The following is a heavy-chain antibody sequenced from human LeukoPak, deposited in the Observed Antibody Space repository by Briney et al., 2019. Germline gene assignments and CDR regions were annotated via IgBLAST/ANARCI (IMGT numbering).Heavy chain of an antibody. CDR3: ARDVSDYCDSSGYYYYYYGMDV. V-gene: IGHV3-11*01. J-gene: IGHJ6*02. CDR1: GFTFSDYY. D-gene: IGHD3-22*01. CDR2: ISSSGSTI. Sequence: PGGSLRLSCAASGFTFSDYYMSWIRQAPGKGLEWVSYISSSGSTIYYADSVKGRFTISRDNAKNSLYLQMNSLRAEDTAVYYCARDVSDYCDSSGYYYYYYGMDVWGQGTTVTVSS.